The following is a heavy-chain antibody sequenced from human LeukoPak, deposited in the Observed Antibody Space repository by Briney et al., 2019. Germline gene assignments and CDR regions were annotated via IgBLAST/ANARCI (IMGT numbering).Heavy chain of an antibody. CDR1: GFTFTNSA. J-gene: IGHJ4*02. Sequence: ASVKVSCKASGFTFTNSAVQWVRQARGRRLEWIGWIVVGSGNTNYAQKFQERVTITRDMSTSTAYMELSSLRSEDTAVYYCAADRWGTFYYFDNWGQGTLVTVSS. CDR3: AADRWGTFYYFDN. CDR2: IVVGSGNT. V-gene: IGHV1-58*01. D-gene: IGHD3-16*01.